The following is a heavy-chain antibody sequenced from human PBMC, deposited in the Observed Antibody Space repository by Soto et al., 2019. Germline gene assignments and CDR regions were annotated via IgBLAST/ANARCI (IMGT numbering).Heavy chain of an antibody. Sequence: GGSLRLSCAASGFTFSSYAMSWVRQAPGKGLEWVSAISGSGGSTYYADYVKGRFTISRDNSKNTFYLQMNSLRAEDTAVFYFAKVGSGGSPPYYYYGMDVWGQGTTVTVSS. D-gene: IGHD2-15*01. CDR2: ISGSGGST. CDR3: AKVGSGGSPPYYYYGMDV. V-gene: IGHV3-23*01. J-gene: IGHJ6*02. CDR1: GFTFSSYA.